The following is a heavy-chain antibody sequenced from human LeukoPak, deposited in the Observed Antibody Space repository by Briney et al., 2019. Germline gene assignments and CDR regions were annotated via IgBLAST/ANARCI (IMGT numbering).Heavy chain of an antibody. CDR2: ISSSSSYT. J-gene: IGHJ4*02. CDR1: GFTFSDYY. D-gene: IGHD3-22*01. V-gene: IGHV3-11*05. Sequence: GGSLRLSCAASGFTFSDYYMSWLRKAPGKGLEGVSYISSSSSYTNYADSVKGRFTISRDNAKNSLYLQMNSLRAEDTAVYYCARDAGYYYDSSGYYYGVGLDYWGQGTLVTVSS. CDR3: ARDAGYYYDSSGYYYGVGLDY.